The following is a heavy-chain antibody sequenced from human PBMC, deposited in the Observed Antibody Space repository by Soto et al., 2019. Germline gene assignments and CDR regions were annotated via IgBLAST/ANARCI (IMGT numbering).Heavy chain of an antibody. CDR3: VRDPTLWFGGPRASYQFDT. J-gene: IGHJ5*02. Sequence: GGSLRLSCAASGFTFSTYTMNWVRQAPGKGLEWVSSISGSSEYIFYADSPRGRFIISRDNAKNSLYLQMNSLRAEDTAVYYCVRDPTLWFGGPRASYQFDTWGQGTLVTVSS. CDR1: GFTFSTYT. V-gene: IGHV3-21*01. D-gene: IGHD3-10*01. CDR2: ISGSSEYI.